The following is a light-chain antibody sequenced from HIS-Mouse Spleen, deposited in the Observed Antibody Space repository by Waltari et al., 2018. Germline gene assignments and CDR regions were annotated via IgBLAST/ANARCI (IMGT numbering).Light chain of an antibody. CDR2: GAS. Sequence: EIVMTQSPATLSVSPGERATLSCRASQSVSSNLAWYQQKPGQAPRLLIYGASTRATGIPARFSGSGSGTEFTLTISSLQSKDFAVYYCQQYNNWPLGFGGGTKVEIK. CDR3: QQYNNWPLG. CDR1: QSVSSN. J-gene: IGKJ4*01. V-gene: IGKV3-15*01.